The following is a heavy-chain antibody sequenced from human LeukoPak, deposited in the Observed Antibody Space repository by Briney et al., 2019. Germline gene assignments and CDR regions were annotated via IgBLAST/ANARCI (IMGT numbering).Heavy chain of an antibody. CDR3: ARDLYCGGTTCCNLLFDH. Sequence: GGSLRLSCAASEFTLSSYSMSWVRQAPGKGLEWVSSISSSSSYIYYADSVKGRFTISRDNAKNSLYLQMNSLGAEDTAVYYCARDLYCGGTTCCNLLFDHWGQGTLVTVSS. V-gene: IGHV3-21*01. J-gene: IGHJ4*02. CDR2: ISSSSSYI. CDR1: EFTLSSYS. D-gene: IGHD2-21*01.